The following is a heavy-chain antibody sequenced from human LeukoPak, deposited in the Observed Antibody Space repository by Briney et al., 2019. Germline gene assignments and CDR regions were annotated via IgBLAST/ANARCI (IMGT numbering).Heavy chain of an antibody. V-gene: IGHV1-46*01. Sequence: ASVKVSCKASGYTFTSYYTHWVRQAPGQGLEWMGIINPSGGSTSYAQKLQGRVTMTRDTSTSTVYMELSSLRSEDTAVYYCARMDYYYGMDVWGKGTTVTVSS. CDR2: INPSGGST. CDR1: GYTFTSYY. J-gene: IGHJ6*04. CDR3: ARMDYYYGMDV.